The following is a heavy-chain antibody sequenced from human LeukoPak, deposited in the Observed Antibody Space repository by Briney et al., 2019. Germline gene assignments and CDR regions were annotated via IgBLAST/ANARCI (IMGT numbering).Heavy chain of an antibody. J-gene: IGHJ4*02. D-gene: IGHD4/OR15-4a*01. CDR3: ARDWSGCHDY. CDR2: IWYDRSNK. Sequence: GGALRLSCVESVFSSSRYVMRGVRQAPGEGLGRVAVIWYDRSNKYYADSVKGRFTISKDNSKNTLHLQMNSLRAEDTAVYYCARDWSGCHDYWGQGTLVTVSS. V-gene: IGHV3-33*01. CDR1: VFSSSRYV.